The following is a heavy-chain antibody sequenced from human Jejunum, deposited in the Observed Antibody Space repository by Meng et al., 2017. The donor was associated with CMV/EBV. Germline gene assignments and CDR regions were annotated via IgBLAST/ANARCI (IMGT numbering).Heavy chain of an antibody. V-gene: IGHV3-11*01. CDR1: GFLFDNYY. J-gene: IGHJ4*02. CDR3: ASYVY. CDR2: VSPTGGTM. D-gene: IGHD3-16*01. Sequence: GSLRLSCEASGFLFDNYYMSWVRQAPGKGLEWLSYVSPTGGTMYYADSVKGRFTISRDNAKNSLYLQLNSLGAEDTAVYYCASYVYWGQGTLVTVSS.